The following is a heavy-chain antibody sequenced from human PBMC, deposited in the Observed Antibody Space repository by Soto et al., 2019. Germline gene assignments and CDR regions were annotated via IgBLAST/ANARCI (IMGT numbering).Heavy chain of an antibody. J-gene: IGHJ1*01. CDR3: ARARPTSAWRLPDID. CDR2: ISADNGDT. Sequence: GASVKVSCKASGYSFRSFGLSWVRQAPGQGLEWMGWISADNGDTNYAQKLQGRVTVTTDTSTSTAYMELKSLRSDYTAIYYCARARPTSAWRLPDIDWG. D-gene: IGHD6-19*01. V-gene: IGHV1-18*01. CDR1: GYSFRSFG.